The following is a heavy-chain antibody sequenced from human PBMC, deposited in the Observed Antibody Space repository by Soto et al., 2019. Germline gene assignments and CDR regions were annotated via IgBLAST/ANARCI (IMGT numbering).Heavy chain of an antibody. D-gene: IGHD2-2*02. J-gene: IGHJ6*02. Sequence: GESLKISCKGSGYSFTSYWISWVRQMPGKGLEWMGRIDPSDSYTNYSPSFQGHVTISADKSISTAYLQWSSLKASDTAMYYCARHRGRYCSSTSCYIGMDVWGQGTTVTVSS. CDR1: GYSFTSYW. CDR3: ARHRGRYCSSTSCYIGMDV. V-gene: IGHV5-10-1*01. CDR2: IDPSDSYT.